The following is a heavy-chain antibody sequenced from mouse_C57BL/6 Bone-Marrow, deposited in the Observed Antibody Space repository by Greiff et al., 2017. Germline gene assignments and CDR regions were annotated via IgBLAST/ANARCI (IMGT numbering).Heavy chain of an antibody. CDR1: GYTFTSYW. V-gene: IGHV1-50*01. Sequence: QVQLQQPGAELVKPGASVKLSCKASGYTFTSYWMQWVKQRPGQGLEWIGEIDPSDSYTNYNQKFKGKATLTVDTSSSTAYMQLSSLTSEDSAVYYCARMGLGRYDYWGQGTTLTVSS. J-gene: IGHJ2*01. CDR2: IDPSDSYT. D-gene: IGHD4-1*01. CDR3: ARMGLGRYDY.